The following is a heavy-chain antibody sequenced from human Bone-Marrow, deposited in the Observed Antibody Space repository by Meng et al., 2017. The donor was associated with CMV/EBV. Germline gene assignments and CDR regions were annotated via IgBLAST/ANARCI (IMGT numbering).Heavy chain of an antibody. J-gene: IGHJ4*02. V-gene: IGHV4-39*01. D-gene: IGHD3-22*01. CDR2: IYYSGST. CDR3: ARAEYFYDSSGLGRDPTYFDY. Sequence: SEPLSLTCTVSGGSISSSSYYWGSIRQPPGKGLEWIGSIYYSGSTYYNPSLKSRVTISVDTSKNQFSLKLRSVTAADTAVYYCARAEYFYDSSGLGRDPTYFDYWGRGTLVTVSS. CDR1: GGSISSSSYY.